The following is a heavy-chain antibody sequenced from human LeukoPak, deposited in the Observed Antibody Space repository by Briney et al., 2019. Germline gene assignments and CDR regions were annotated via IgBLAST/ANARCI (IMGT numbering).Heavy chain of an antibody. CDR3: ARSPAYYDILTGYSQANYFDY. V-gene: IGHV3-23*01. J-gene: IGHJ4*02. CDR2: ISGSGGST. D-gene: IGHD3-9*01. CDR1: GFTFTSYA. Sequence: GGSLRLSCVASGFTFTSYAMNWVRQAPGKGLEWVSAISGSGGSTYYADSVKGRFTISRDNSKNTLYLQMNSLRAEDTAVYYCARSPAYYDILTGYSQANYFDYWGQGTLVTVSS.